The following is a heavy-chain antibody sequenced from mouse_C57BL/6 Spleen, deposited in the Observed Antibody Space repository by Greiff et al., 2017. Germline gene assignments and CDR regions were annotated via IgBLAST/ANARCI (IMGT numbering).Heavy chain of an antibody. D-gene: IGHD2-2*01. V-gene: IGHV1-42*01. J-gene: IGHJ1*03. Sequence: EVQLQQSGPELVKPGASVKISCKASGYSFTGYYMNWVKQSPEKSLEWIGEINPSTGGTTYNQKFKAKATLTVDKSSSTAYMQLKSLTSEDSAVYYCARSSGLWLRRNWYCDVWGTGTTVTVSS. CDR3: ARSSGLWLRRNWYCDV. CDR1: GYSFTGYY. CDR2: INPSTGGT.